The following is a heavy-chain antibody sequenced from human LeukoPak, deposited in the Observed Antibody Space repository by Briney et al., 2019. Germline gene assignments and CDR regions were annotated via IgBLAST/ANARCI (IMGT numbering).Heavy chain of an antibody. CDR2: ISWDGGST. J-gene: IGHJ4*02. CDR3: AKDERGYSGYDFGGPLTRPYYFDY. V-gene: IGHV3-43D*04. D-gene: IGHD5-12*01. CDR1: GFTFDDYA. Sequence: PGGSLRLSCAASGFTFDDYAMHWVRQAPGKGLEWVSLISWDGGSTYYADSVKGRFTISRDNSKNTLYLQMNSLRAEDTAVYYCAKDERGYSGYDFGGPLTRPYYFDYWGQGTLVTVSS.